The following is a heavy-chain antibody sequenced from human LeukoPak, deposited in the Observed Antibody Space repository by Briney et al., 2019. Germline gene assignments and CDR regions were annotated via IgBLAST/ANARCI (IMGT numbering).Heavy chain of an antibody. Sequence: SETLSLTCFVSGGSISSGYYWGWIRQPPGKGLEWIGSIYHSGSTYYNPSLKSRVTISVDTSKNQFSLKLSSVTAADTAVYYCARTFYFDYWGQGTLVTVSS. CDR1: GGSISSGYY. V-gene: IGHV4-38-2*01. CDR3: ARTFYFDY. D-gene: IGHD2/OR15-2a*01. CDR2: IYHSGST. J-gene: IGHJ4*02.